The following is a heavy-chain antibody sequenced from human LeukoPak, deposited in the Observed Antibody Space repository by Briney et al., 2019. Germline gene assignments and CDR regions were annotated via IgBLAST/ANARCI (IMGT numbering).Heavy chain of an antibody. J-gene: IGHJ4*02. Sequence: PGGSLRLSCAASGFTFSSYAMSWVRQAPGKGLEWVSGISGSGGSTYYADSVKGRFTISRDNSKNTLYLQMNSLRAEDTAVYYCARDPFGTTSLWGQGTLVTVSS. CDR1: GFTFSSYA. D-gene: IGHD1-7*01. CDR2: ISGSGGST. CDR3: ARDPFGTTSL. V-gene: IGHV3-23*01.